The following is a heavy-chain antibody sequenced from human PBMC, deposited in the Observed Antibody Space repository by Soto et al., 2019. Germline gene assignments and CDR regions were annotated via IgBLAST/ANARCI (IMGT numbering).Heavy chain of an antibody. Sequence: EVQLVESGGGLVQPGGSLRLSCAASGFTFNSYCMHWVRQAPGKGLVWVSLITGDGSSTNYADSVKGRFTISRDNARNTLYLQMNSLRAEDTAVYYCATGSGLYRPDYWGQGTLVTVSS. CDR2: ITGDGSST. V-gene: IGHV3-74*01. D-gene: IGHD6-19*01. J-gene: IGHJ4*02. CDR1: GFTFNSYC. CDR3: ATGSGLYRPDY.